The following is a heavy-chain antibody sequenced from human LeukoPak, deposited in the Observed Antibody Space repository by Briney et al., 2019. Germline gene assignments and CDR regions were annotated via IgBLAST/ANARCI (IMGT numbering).Heavy chain of an antibody. V-gene: IGHV3-30*18. D-gene: IGHD4-17*01. CDR2: ISYDGSNK. CDR3: AKGDYGDPFDI. CDR1: GFTFNSNG. Sequence: GGSLKLSCAASGFTFNSNGMSWVRQAPGKGLEWVAVISYDGSNKYYADSVKGRFTISRDNSKNTLYLQMNSLRAEDTAVYYCAKGDYGDPFDIWGQGTMVTVSS. J-gene: IGHJ3*02.